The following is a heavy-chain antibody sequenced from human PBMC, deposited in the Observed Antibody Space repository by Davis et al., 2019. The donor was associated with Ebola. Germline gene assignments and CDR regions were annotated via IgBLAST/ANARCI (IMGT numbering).Heavy chain of an antibody. CDR2: INGYGSTT. J-gene: IGHJ4*02. Sequence: GESLKISCVASGFTFSNYWMHWVRQTPGKVLVWVSRINGYGSTTMYADSVKGRFTISRDNAENTLYLQMNSLRAEDTAVYYCARCRYDFWSGYPYYFDYWGQGTLVTVSS. D-gene: IGHD3-3*01. CDR1: GFTFSNYW. CDR3: ARCRYDFWSGYPYYFDY. V-gene: IGHV3-74*03.